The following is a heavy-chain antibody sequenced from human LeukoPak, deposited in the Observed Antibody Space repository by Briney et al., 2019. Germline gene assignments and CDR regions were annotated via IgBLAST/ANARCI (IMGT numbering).Heavy chain of an antibody. CDR2: INHSGST. CDR1: GGSFSGYH. J-gene: IGHJ5*02. Sequence: SETLSLTCAVYGGSFSGYHWSWIRQPPGKGLEWIGEINHSGSTNYNPSLKSRVTISVDTSKNQFSLKLSSVTAADTAVYYCARGQPHRYNSGWYVNWFDPWGQGTLVSVSS. D-gene: IGHD6-19*01. CDR3: ARGQPHRYNSGWYVNWFDP. V-gene: IGHV4-34*01.